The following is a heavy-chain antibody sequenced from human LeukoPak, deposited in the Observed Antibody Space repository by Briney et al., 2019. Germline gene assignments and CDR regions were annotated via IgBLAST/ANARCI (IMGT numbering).Heavy chain of an antibody. Sequence: SETLSLTCTVSGGSISSYYWSWIRQPPGKGLEWIGYIYYSGSTNYNPSLKSRVTISVDTSKNQFSLKLSSVTAADTAVYYCARNIRAFHYGMDVWGQGTTVTVSS. CDR2: IYYSGST. CDR3: ARNIRAFHYGMDV. J-gene: IGHJ6*02. V-gene: IGHV4-59*01. CDR1: GGSISSYY. D-gene: IGHD2/OR15-2a*01.